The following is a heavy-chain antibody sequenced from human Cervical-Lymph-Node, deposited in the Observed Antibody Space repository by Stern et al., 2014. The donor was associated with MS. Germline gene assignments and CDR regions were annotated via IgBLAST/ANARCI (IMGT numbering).Heavy chain of an antibody. V-gene: IGHV4-59*01. J-gene: IGHJ5*02. CDR1: GGSISRYY. Sequence: MQLVESGPGLVKPSETLSLTCTVSGGSISRYYWSWIRQPPGKGLEWIGYIYYSGSTNYNPSLKSRVTISVDTSKNQFSLKLSSVTAADTAVYYCARGATQAFDPWGQGTLVTVSS. CDR2: IYYSGST. CDR3: ARGATQAFDP.